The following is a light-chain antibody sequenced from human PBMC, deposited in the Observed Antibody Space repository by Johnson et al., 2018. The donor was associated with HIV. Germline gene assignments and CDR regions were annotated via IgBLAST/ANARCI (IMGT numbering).Light chain of an antibody. CDR3: GTWDGSLSAGAV. Sequence: QSVLTQPPSVSAAPGQKVTISCSGSSSNIGNNYVSWYQQLPGTAPKLLIYENNKRPSGIPDRFSGSKSGTSATLGITGLQTGDEGDYDCGTWDGSLSAGAVFGTGTNVIVL. J-gene: IGLJ1*01. CDR2: ENN. CDR1: SSNIGNNY. V-gene: IGLV1-51*02.